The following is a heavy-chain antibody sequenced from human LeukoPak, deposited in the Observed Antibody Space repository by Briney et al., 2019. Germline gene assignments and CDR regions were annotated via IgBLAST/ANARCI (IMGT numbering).Heavy chain of an antibody. V-gene: IGHV4-59*08. Sequence: PSETLSLTCTVSGGSLSSYYWSWIRQPPGKGLEWIGYIYYSGSTNYNPSLKSRVTISVDTSKNQFSLKLSSVTAADTAVYYCARVGQQLVRGAFDIWGQGTMVTVSS. J-gene: IGHJ3*02. D-gene: IGHD6-13*01. CDR2: IYYSGST. CDR3: ARVGQQLVRGAFDI. CDR1: GGSLSSYY.